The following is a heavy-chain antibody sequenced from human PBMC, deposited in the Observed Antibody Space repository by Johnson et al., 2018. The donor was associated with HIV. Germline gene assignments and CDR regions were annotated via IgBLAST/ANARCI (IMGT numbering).Heavy chain of an antibody. D-gene: IGHD2-8*01. CDR3: ATGLGFHYATDTFAI. CDR1: GFIFSNYG. V-gene: IGHV3-30*03. CDR2: ISSDGDNA. Sequence: QVQLVESGGGVVQPGRSLRLSCVASGFIFSNYGMQWVRQAPGKGLEWVALISSDGDNAYYADSVVKGRFIISRDNAKNSLYLQMNSLGVADTAVYFCATGLGFHYATDTFAIWGQGTMVTVSS. J-gene: IGHJ3*02.